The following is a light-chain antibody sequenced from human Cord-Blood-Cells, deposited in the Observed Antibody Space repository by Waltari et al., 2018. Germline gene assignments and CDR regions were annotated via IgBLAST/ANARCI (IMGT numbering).Light chain of an antibody. J-gene: IGKJ1*01. Sequence: DIQLTQSPSSLSASVGDRVTIPCRASQGMSNSLAWYQQKPGKAPKLLLYAASRLESGVPSRFSGSGSGTDYTLSIRSLQPEDFATYCCQQYFSTPPKFGQGTKVEIK. CDR3: QQYFSTPPK. CDR2: AAS. CDR1: QGMSNS. V-gene: IGKV1-NL1*01.